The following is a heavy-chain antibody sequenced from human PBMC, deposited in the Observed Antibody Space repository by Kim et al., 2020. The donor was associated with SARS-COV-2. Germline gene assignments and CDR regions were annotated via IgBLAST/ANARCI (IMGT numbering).Heavy chain of an antibody. CDR3: ARDGSSWYDT. D-gene: IGHD2-2*01. J-gene: IGHJ5*02. V-gene: IGHV4-4*08. Sequence: GTTNYSPSLQSRVSISIDTSKHQFSLELSSVTAADTAVYYCARDGSSWYDTWGQGTLVTVST. CDR2: GTT.